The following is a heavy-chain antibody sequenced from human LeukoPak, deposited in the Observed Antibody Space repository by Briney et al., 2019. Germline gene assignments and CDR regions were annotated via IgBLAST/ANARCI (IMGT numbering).Heavy chain of an antibody. CDR1: GGTFSTSS. CDR3: AKDREMATGGFDI. V-gene: IGHV1-69*04. D-gene: IGHD5-24*01. Sequence: ASVKVSCKASGGTFSTSSISWVRQAPGQGLEWMGRVIHVLGVVNYAQKFQGRVTITADISTSTAYMELNSLRYEDTAVYYCAKDREMATGGFDIWGQGTMVTVYS. J-gene: IGHJ3*02. CDR2: VIHVLGVV.